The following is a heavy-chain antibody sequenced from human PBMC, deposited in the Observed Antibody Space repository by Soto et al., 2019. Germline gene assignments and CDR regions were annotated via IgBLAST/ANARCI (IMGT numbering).Heavy chain of an antibody. J-gene: IGHJ4*02. Sequence: SETLSLTCTVSGGSLKDYYWSWIRQPPGKGLEWIGYIYSSGSTDYNPSLKSRVTISVDTSKNQFSLDLTSVTTADTAVYYCARDGASGTFVLDYWGQGTLVTVS. D-gene: IGHD1-1*01. V-gene: IGHV4-59*01. CDR2: IYSSGST. CDR1: GGSLKDYY. CDR3: ARDGASGTFVLDY.